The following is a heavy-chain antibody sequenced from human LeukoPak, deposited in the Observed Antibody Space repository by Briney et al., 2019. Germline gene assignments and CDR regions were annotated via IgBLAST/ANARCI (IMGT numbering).Heavy chain of an antibody. D-gene: IGHD6-13*01. V-gene: IGHV3-23*01. J-gene: IGHJ4*02. CDR1: GFTFSSYA. CDR3: AARSNNWYVLDY. Sequence: SGGSLRLSCAASGFTFSSYAMSWVRQAPGKGLEWVSGISGSGGSTYYADSVKGRFTISRDNSKNTLYLQMNSLRAEDRAVYYCAARSNNWYVLDYWGQGTLVTVPS. CDR2: ISGSGGST.